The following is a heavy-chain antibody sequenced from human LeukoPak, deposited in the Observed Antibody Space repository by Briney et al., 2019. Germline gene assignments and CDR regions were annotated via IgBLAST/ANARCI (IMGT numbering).Heavy chain of an antibody. D-gene: IGHD6-19*01. J-gene: IGHJ4*02. CDR2: IYHSGST. Sequence: SETLSLTCAVSGYSISSGYYWGWIRRPPGKGLEWIGSIYHSGSTYYNPSLKSRVTISVDTSKNQFSLKLSSVTAADTAVYYCARGVAVAGRGRSYFDYWGQGTLVTVSS. CDR1: GYSISSGYY. CDR3: ARGVAVAGRGRSYFDY. V-gene: IGHV4-38-2*01.